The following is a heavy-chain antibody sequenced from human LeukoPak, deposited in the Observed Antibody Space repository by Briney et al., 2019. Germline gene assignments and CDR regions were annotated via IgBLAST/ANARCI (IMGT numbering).Heavy chain of an antibody. V-gene: IGHV4-59*01. Sequence: SETLSLTCTVSGGSISSYYWSWIRQPPGKGLEWIGHISYSGSTNFNPSLKSRVTISVDTSKNQFSLKLSSVTAADTAVYYCAREGTAGTNLNWFDPWGQRTLVTVSS. CDR3: AREGTAGTNLNWFDP. CDR1: GGSISSYY. CDR2: ISYSGST. D-gene: IGHD1-1*01. J-gene: IGHJ5*02.